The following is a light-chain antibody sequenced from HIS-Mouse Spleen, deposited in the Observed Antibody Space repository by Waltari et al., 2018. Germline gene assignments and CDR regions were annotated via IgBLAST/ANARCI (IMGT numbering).Light chain of an antibody. V-gene: IGLV1-47*01. CDR2: RNN. CDR1: SSNIGSNY. CDR3: AAWDDSLSGPWV. Sequence: QSVLTQPPSASGTPGQRVTIPCSGSSSNIGSNYENWYQPLPGTAPNLLIYRNNQRPSGVPARFSGSKSGTSASLAISGLRSEDEADYYCAAWDDSLSGPWVFGGGTKLTVL. J-gene: IGLJ3*02.